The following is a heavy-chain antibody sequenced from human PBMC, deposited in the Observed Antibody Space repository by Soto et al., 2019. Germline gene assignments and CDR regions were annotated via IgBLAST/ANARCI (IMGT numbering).Heavy chain of an antibody. D-gene: IGHD5-12*01. CDR2: TGHKAASYTT. V-gene: IGHV3-72*01. CDR1: GLTLSDHD. CDR3: VAYISGYVH. Sequence: PGGSLRLSCAASGLTLSDHDMDWVRQAPGKGLEWVGRTGHKAASYTTEYAASVKGRFTISKDDSKKSLYLQMNSLKIEDTAVYYCVAYISGYVHWGQGTLVTVSS. J-gene: IGHJ4*02.